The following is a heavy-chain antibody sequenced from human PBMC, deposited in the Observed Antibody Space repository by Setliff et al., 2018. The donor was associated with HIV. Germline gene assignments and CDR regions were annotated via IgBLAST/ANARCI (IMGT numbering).Heavy chain of an antibody. J-gene: IGHJ5*01. CDR3: ARSIVVVVAATPLGWFDS. CDR2: IYHSENP. D-gene: IGHD2-15*01. V-gene: IGHV4-39*07. CDR1: GGSISRGNHF. Sequence: SETLSLTCTVSGGSISRGNHFWTWIRQPPGKGLEWIGSIYHSENPYSNPSLKSRVTISVNTSKNQFSLKLSSVTAADTAVYYCARSIVVVVAATPLGWFDSWGQGTLVTVSS.